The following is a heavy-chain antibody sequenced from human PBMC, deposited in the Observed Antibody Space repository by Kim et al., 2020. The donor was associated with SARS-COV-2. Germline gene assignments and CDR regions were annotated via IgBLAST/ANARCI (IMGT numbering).Heavy chain of an antibody. CDR2: INHSGST. V-gene: IGHV4-34*01. D-gene: IGHD3-22*01. CDR3: ARGLPRLRYYYDSSGYAFDI. Sequence: SETLSLTCAVYGGSFSGYYWSWIRQPPGKGLEWIGEINHSGSTNYNPSLKSRVTISVDTSKNQFSLKLSSVTAADTAVYYCARGLPRLRYYYDSSGYAFDIWGQGTMVTVSS. J-gene: IGHJ3*02. CDR1: GGSFSGYY.